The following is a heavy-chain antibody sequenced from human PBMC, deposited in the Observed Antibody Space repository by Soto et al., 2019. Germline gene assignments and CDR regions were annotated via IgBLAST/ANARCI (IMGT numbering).Heavy chain of an antibody. CDR3: TKVYRWAIRALDL. V-gene: IGHV3-23*01. CDR1: VFIFRNYV. Sequence: GGALRLSCAGSVFIFRNYVMSWVRQAPGKGLEWVSAISPSGGNTSYADFVKGRFTISRDNSKNTLSLQMNGLRAEDSALYYCTKVYRWAIRALDLWGQGTMVTVSS. D-gene: IGHD2-2*02. CDR2: ISPSGGNT. J-gene: IGHJ3*01.